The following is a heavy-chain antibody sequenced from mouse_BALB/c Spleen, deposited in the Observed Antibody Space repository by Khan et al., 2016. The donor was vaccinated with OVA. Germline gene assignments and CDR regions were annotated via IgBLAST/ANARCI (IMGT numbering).Heavy chain of an antibody. CDR2: INPYNGGT. CDR3: TRSGYVSFAY. J-gene: IGHJ3*01. V-gene: IGHV1S81*02. CDR1: GYTFSSYY. Sequence: VQLQESGAELVKPGASVKLSCKASGYTFSSYYMYWVKQRPGQGLEWIGEINPYNGGTNFNQKFKSKAALTVDKSSTTAYMQLRRLTSEDSAVYYCTRSGYVSFAYWGQGSLVTVST.